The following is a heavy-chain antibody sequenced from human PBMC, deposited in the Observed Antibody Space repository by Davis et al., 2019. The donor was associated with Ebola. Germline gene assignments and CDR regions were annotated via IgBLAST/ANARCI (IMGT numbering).Heavy chain of an antibody. CDR3: ARSSGPSDI. D-gene: IGHD3-10*01. CDR2: INPSGGST. Sequence: ASVQVSCKASGYTFTSYYMHRVRQAPGQGLEWMGIINPSGGSTSYAQKFQGRVTMTRDTSKTQFSLRLSSVTAADTAVYYCARSSGPSDIWGQGTMVTVSS. J-gene: IGHJ3*02. V-gene: IGHV1-46*01. CDR1: GYTFTSYY.